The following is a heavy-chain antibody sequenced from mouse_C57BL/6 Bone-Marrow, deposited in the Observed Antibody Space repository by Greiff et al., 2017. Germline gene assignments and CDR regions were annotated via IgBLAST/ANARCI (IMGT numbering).Heavy chain of an antibody. CDR1: GFNIKDDY. Sequence: EVQLQQSGAELVRPGASVKLSCTASGFNIKDDYMHWVKQRPEQGLEWIGWIDPENGDTEYASKFQGKATITADTSSNTAYLQLSSLTTEDTAVYYSTTYYYGYYFDYWGQGTTLTVSS. CDR2: IDPENGDT. V-gene: IGHV14-4*01. CDR3: TTYYYGYYFDY. J-gene: IGHJ2*01. D-gene: IGHD1-1*01.